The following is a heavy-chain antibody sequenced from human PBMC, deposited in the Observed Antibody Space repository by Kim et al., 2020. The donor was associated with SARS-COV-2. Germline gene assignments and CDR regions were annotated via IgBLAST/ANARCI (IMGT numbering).Heavy chain of an antibody. Sequence: SQTLSLTCTVSGGSISSSSYYWGWIRQPPGKGLEWIGSIYYSGSTYYNPSLKSRVTISVDTSKNQFSLKLSSVTAADTAGYYCARISTMVRGVTNWFDPWGQGTLVTVSS. CDR3: ARISTMVRGVTNWFDP. V-gene: IGHV4-39*01. CDR2: IYYSGST. CDR1: GGSISSSSYY. D-gene: IGHD3-10*01. J-gene: IGHJ5*02.